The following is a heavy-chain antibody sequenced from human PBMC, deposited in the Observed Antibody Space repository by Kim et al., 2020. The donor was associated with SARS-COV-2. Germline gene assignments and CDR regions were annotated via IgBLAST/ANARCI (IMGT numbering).Heavy chain of an antibody. Sequence: ASVKVSCKASGYTFTSYGISWVRQAPGQGLEWMGWISAYNGNTNYAQKLQGRVTMTTDTSTSTAYMELRSLRSDDTAVYYCARDSSTDSYYYDSSGIDYWGQGTLVTVSS. J-gene: IGHJ4*02. CDR1: GYTFTSYG. CDR2: ISAYNGNT. CDR3: ARDSSTDSYYYDSSGIDY. D-gene: IGHD3-22*01. V-gene: IGHV1-18*01.